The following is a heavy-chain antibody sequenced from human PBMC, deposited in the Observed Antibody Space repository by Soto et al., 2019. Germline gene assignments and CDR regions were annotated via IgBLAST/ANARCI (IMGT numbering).Heavy chain of an antibody. CDR1: GFTFSSYG. Sequence: GGSLRLSCAASGFTFSSYGMHWVRQAPGKGLEWVAVISYDGSNKYYADSAKGRFTISRDNSKNMLYLQMNSLRAEDTAVYYCAKDNSSYYYGMDVWGQGTTVTVSS. CDR2: ISYDGSNK. V-gene: IGHV3-30*18. CDR3: AKDNSSYYYGMDV. D-gene: IGHD6-13*01. J-gene: IGHJ6*02.